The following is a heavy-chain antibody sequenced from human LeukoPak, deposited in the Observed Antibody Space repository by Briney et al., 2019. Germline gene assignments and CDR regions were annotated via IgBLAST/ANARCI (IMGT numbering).Heavy chain of an antibody. J-gene: IGHJ4*02. CDR3: AADSPTLWFGELLGY. CDR2: IVVGSGNT. V-gene: IGHV1-58*01. Sequence: VASVKVSCKASGFTFTISAVQWVRQARGQRLEWIGWIVVGSGNTNYAQKFQERVTITRDMSTSTAYMELSSLRSEDTAVYYCAADSPTLWFGELLGYWGQGTLVTVSS. CDR1: GFTFTISA. D-gene: IGHD3-10*01.